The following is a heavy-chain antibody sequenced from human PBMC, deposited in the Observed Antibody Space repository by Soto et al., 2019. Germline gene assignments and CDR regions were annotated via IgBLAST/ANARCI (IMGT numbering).Heavy chain of an antibody. D-gene: IGHD6-13*01. V-gene: IGHV3-66*01. Sequence: EVQLVESGGGFVQPGGSLRLSCAASGLTVSNNYMSWVRQAPGKGLEWGSVIYSGGRTYYADSVKGRFTISRDNSKNTLYLQMNSLRAEDTAVYYCASSSIRRWTGYWCQGTMVTVSS. CDR1: GLTVSNNY. J-gene: IGHJ4*02. CDR3: ASSSIRRWTGY. CDR2: IYSGGRT.